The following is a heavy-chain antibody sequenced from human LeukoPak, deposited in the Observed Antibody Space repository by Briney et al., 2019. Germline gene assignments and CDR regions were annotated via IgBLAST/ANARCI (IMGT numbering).Heavy chain of an antibody. CDR1: AFTFSNYA. CDR2: ISNTGVTT. V-gene: IGHV3-23*01. D-gene: IGHD1-26*01. CDR3: AKLKTPTTTGGIDY. J-gene: IGHJ4*02. Sequence: GGSLRLSCAASAFTFSNYAMSWVRQAPGKGLEWVSVISNTGVTTYYADSVKGRFTISRDNSKNTLFLQMNSLRAEDTALYYFAKLKTPTTTGGIDYWGQGTLVIVSS.